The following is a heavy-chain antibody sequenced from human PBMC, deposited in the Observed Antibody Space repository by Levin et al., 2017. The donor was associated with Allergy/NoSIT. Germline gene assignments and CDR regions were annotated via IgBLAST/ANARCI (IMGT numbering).Heavy chain of an antibody. CDR1: GFSFNSYG. Sequence: GGSLRLSCVASGFSFNSYGMHWVRQAPGKGPEWVAVVWHDGSNKYYADSVEGRFTISRDNARNTLYLQMDSLGVEDTAIYYCARDLREYSSSFDYWGQGTLVTVSS. J-gene: IGHJ4*02. CDR3: ARDLREYSSSFDY. V-gene: IGHV3-33*01. D-gene: IGHD6-6*01. CDR2: VWHDGSNK.